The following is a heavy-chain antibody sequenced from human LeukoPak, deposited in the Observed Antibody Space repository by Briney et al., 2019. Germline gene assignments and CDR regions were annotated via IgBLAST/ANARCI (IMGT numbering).Heavy chain of an antibody. D-gene: IGHD3-16*01. CDR1: GFTFSSYA. CDR3: ARDRNGGAFDY. J-gene: IGHJ4*02. CDR2: ISYDGSNK. Sequence: GGSLRLSCAASGFTFSSYAMHWVRQAPGKGLEWVAVISYDGSNKYYADSVKGRFTISRDNAKNSLYLQMNSLRAEDTAVYYCARDRNGGAFDYWGQGTLVTVSS. V-gene: IGHV3-30*04.